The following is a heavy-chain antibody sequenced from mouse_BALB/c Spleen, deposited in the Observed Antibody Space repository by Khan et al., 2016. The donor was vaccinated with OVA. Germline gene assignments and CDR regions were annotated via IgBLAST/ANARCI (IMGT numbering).Heavy chain of an antibody. D-gene: IGHD2-14*01. CDR2: ISSTGST. J-gene: IGHJ4*01. CDR1: GYSITSDYA. CDR3: ARSLYYSYGDALDY. Sequence: QLEESGPGLVKPSQSLSLTCTVTGYSITSDYAWNWIRQFPGNKLAWMGYISSTGSTSYNPSLKSRISITRDTSKNQFFLQLKSVTTEDTATYYCARSLYYSYGDALDYWGRGTSVTVSS. V-gene: IGHV3-2*02.